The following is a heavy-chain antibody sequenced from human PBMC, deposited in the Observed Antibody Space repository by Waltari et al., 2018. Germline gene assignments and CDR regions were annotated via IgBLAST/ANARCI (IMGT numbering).Heavy chain of an antibody. D-gene: IGHD3-3*01. V-gene: IGHV1-2*02. CDR2: ISPNSGDT. CDR1: GYTFTGYY. J-gene: IGHJ6*03. CDR3: ARGDFHLSYYYMDV. Sequence: QVQLVQSGAEVKKPGASVKVSCKASGYTFTGYYIHWVRQAPGQGLEWMGWISPNSGDTNYAQKFQGRVTMTRDTSTTTAYMELSRLTSDDTAVFYCARGDFHLSYYYMDVWGKGTTVTVSS.